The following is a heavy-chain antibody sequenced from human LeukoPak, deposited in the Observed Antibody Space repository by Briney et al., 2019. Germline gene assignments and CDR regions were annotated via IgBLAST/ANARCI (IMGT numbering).Heavy chain of an antibody. D-gene: IGHD3-22*01. CDR1: GYTFTSYG. V-gene: IGHV1-18*01. CDR2: ISAYNGNT. J-gene: IGHJ6*02. Sequence: GASVKVSCKASGYTFTSYGISWVRQAPGQGLEWMGWISAYNGNTNYAQKLQGRVTMTTDTSTSTAYMELRSLRTDDTAVYYCARAPYYYDSSGYKGVYYYYGMDAWGQGTTVTVSS. CDR3: ARAPYYYDSSGYKGVYYYYGMDA.